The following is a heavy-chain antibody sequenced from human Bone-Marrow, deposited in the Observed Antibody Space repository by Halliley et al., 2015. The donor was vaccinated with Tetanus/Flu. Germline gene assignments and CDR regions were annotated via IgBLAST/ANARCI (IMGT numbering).Heavy chain of an antibody. CDR2: ISYDGKYK. J-gene: IGHJ6*02. D-gene: IGHD1-26*01. V-gene: IGHV3-30*03. CDR1: GFSFGDFG. Sequence: SLRLSCAASGFSFGDFGMHWVRQAPGKGLEWVGAISYDGKYKFYRDSLKGRFTISRDSFEKTVFLEMKSLRPEDTAVYYCARPRYSRGYYYAMVVWGQGTTVTVSS. CDR3: ARPRYSRGYYYAMVV.